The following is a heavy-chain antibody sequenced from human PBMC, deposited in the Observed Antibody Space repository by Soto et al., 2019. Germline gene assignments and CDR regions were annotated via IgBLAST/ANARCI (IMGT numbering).Heavy chain of an antibody. J-gene: IGHJ6*02. D-gene: IGHD6-19*01. CDR1: GGSFSGYY. CDR2: IDHGGSP. CDR3: ARRRSDSSGWGVRYYYAMDV. Sequence: QVQLQQWGAGLLKSSETLSLTCAVYGGSFSGYYWSWIRQPPGKGLEWIGEIDHGGSPYFSPSLKSRVTISIDTSTNQFSLHLRSVTAADTAVYYCARRRSDSSGWGVRYYYAMDVWGQGTTVTVSS. V-gene: IGHV4-34*02.